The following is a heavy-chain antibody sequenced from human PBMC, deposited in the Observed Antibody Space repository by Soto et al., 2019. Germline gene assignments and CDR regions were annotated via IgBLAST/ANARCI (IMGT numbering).Heavy chain of an antibody. Sequence: QVQLVESGGGVVQPGKALRLSCAASGFTFSTYGMHWVGQVPGKGLEWVAMIWQDGRNDYYGDSVKGRLSVSRDNSKNTLFLQMSGLSAEDTALYSCARGRYSKSLGLYMDVWGQGTLVTMSS. V-gene: IGHV3-33*01. J-gene: IGHJ4*02. D-gene: IGHD1-26*01. CDR2: IWQDGRND. CDR3: ARGRYSKSLGLYMDV. CDR1: GFTFSTYG.